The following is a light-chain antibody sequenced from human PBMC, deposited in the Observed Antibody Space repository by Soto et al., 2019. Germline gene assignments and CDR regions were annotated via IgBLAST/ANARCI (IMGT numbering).Light chain of an antibody. CDR2: GAS. J-gene: IGKJ5*01. V-gene: IGKV3-15*01. Sequence: EIVLTQSPGSLSLSPGGRATVACRTSQSVSSAVAWYHQRSGQAPRLLIYGASTRATGIPARFSGSGSGTEFTLTISSLQSEDFAVYYCQQYNNWPPITFGQGTRLEIK. CDR3: QQYNNWPPIT. CDR1: QSVSSA.